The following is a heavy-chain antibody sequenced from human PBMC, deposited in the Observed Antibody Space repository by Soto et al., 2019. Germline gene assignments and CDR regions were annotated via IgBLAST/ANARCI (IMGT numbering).Heavy chain of an antibody. CDR3: ARHSVVRGVIKYYYYYGMDV. CDR2: IYHSGST. Sequence: SETLSLTCTVSGGSISSYYWSWIRQPPGKGLEWIGYIYHSGSTNYNPSLKSRVTISVDTSKNQFSLKLSSVTAADTAVYYCARHSVVRGVIKYYYYYGMDVWGQGTTVTVSS. CDR1: GGSISSYY. V-gene: IGHV4-59*08. D-gene: IGHD3-10*01. J-gene: IGHJ6*02.